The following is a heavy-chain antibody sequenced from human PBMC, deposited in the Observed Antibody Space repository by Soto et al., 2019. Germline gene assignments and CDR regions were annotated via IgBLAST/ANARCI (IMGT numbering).Heavy chain of an antibody. CDR1: GGSISSYY. J-gene: IGHJ4*02. CDR2: IYYSGST. Sequence: SETLSLTCTVSGGSISSYYWSWIRQPPGKGLEWIGYIYYSGSTNYNPSLKSRVTISVDTSKNQFSLKLSSVTAADTAVYYCARGRGCSGGSCYSGVVVDYWGQGTLVTVSS. CDR3: ARGRGCSGGSCYSGVVVDY. V-gene: IGHV4-59*01. D-gene: IGHD2-15*01.